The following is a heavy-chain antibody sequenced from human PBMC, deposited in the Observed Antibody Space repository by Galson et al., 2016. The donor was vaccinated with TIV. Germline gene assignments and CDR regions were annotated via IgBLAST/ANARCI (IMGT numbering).Heavy chain of an antibody. CDR2: IYTSGNT. Sequence: TLSLTCTVSGGSISSGSYYWTWVRQPAGKGLEYIGRIYTSGNTNYSPSLKSRVTISVDMSKNQFSLHLNSVTAADTAVYYCARTAYWSGYEDFWGQGTLVTVSS. D-gene: IGHD3-3*01. V-gene: IGHV4-61*02. CDR1: GGSISSGSYY. CDR3: ARTAYWSGYEDF. J-gene: IGHJ4*02.